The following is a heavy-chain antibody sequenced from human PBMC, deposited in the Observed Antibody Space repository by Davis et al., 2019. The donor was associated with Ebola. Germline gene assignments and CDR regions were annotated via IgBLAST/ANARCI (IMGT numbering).Heavy chain of an antibody. D-gene: IGHD4-17*01. J-gene: IGHJ4*02. V-gene: IGHV5-10-1*01. Sequence: GGSLRLSCKGSGYSFTSYWISWVRQMPGKGLEWMGRIDPSDSYTNYSPSFQGHVTISADKSISTAYLQWSSLKASDTAMYYCARQRMTTVTSIDYWGQGTLVTVSS. CDR1: GYSFTSYW. CDR3: ARQRMTTVTSIDY. CDR2: IDPSDSYT.